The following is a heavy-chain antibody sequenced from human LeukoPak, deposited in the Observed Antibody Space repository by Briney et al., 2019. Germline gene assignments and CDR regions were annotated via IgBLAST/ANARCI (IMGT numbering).Heavy chain of an antibody. CDR3: ARGRGIRYGGYTYYFDY. CDR2: MNPNSGNT. CDR1: GYTFTSYD. J-gene: IGHJ4*02. Sequence: ASXKVSCKASGYTFTSYDINWVRQATGQGREWMGWMNPNSGNTGYAQKFQGRVTMTRNTSISTAYMELSSLRSEDTAVYYCARGRGIRYGGYTYYFDYWGQGTLVTVSS. D-gene: IGHD5-12*01. V-gene: IGHV1-8*01.